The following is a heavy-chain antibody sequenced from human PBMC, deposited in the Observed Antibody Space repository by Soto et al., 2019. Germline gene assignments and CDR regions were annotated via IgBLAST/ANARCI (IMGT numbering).Heavy chain of an antibody. CDR2: ITAANDNT. V-gene: IGHV1-3*01. Sequence: QVQLVQSGAEVKKPGASVKVSCKASGYTFTSYALHWVRQAPGQRLEWLGWITAANDNTKYSQKFQGRVTITRDTSASTAYMELSSLRSEDTAVYYCATSAYIVATILSFDFWGQGTLVTVSS. CDR3: ATSAYIVATILSFDF. D-gene: IGHD5-12*01. CDR1: GYTFTSYA. J-gene: IGHJ4*02.